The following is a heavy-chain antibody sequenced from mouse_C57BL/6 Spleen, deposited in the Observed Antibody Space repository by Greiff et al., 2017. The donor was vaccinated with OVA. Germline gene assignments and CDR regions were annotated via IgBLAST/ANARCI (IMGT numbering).Heavy chain of an antibody. J-gene: IGHJ4*01. CDR2: INPNNGGT. V-gene: IGHV1-18*01. CDR3: ARWSTTAYAMDY. CDR1: GYTFTDYN. D-gene: IGHD1-2*01. Sequence: VQLKESGPELVKPGASVKIPCKASGYTFTDYNMDWVKQSHGKSLEWIGDINPNNGGTIYNQKFKGKATLTVDKSSSTAYMELRSLTSEDTAVYYCARWSTTAYAMDYWGQGTSVTVSS.